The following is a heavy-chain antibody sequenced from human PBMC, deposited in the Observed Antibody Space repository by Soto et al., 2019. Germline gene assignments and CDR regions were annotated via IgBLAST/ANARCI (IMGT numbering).Heavy chain of an antibody. CDR3: ARSPGGYYID. D-gene: IGHD3-9*01. Sequence: EVQLVESGGTLVQPGGSLRLSCEDSGFSFSSYWMHWVRQGPGKGLVWVARINTDGSSTNYADSVKGRFTISRDNAKNTLYLQMNRLRAEDTAVYYCARSPGGYYIDWGQGTMVTVSS. V-gene: IGHV3-74*01. J-gene: IGHJ3*01. CDR1: GFSFSSYW. CDR2: INTDGSST.